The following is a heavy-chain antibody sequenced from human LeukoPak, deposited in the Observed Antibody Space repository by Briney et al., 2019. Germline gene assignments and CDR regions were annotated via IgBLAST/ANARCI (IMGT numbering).Heavy chain of an antibody. D-gene: IGHD6-25*01. V-gene: IGHV4-39*07. CDR3: ARDLDKRWGAATVPSEYFQH. CDR1: GASIRSSTYY. J-gene: IGHJ1*01. CDR2: IYFSGST. Sequence: PSETLSLTCTVSGASIRSSTYYWGWIRQPPGKGLEWIGSIYFSGSTYYNPSLKSRVTISLDTSKNQFSLKLRSVTAADTAVYYCARDLDKRWGAATVPSEYFQHWGQGTLVTVSS.